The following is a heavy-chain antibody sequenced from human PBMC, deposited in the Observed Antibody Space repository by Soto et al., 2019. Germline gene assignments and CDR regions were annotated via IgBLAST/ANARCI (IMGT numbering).Heavy chain of an antibody. CDR2: INQSGGT. D-gene: IGHD4-17*01. CDR3: ARGLSYDYGLGY. V-gene: IGHV4-34*01. CDR1: GGSFSTYY. J-gene: IGHJ4*02. Sequence: QVQVQQWGAGLLKPSETLSLTCAVYGGSFSTYYWRWISKPPGKGLEWIGEINQSGGTTYNPSLKSRVNISVDTSKNEFHLKLSSVTAADTAVYYCARGLSYDYGLGYWGQGTLVTVSS.